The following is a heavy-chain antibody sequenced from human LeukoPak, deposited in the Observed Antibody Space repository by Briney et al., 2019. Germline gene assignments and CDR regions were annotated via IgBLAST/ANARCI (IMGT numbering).Heavy chain of an antibody. Sequence: SETLSLTCAVYGGSFSGYYWSWIRQPPRKGLEWIGEINHSGSTNYNPSLKSRVTISVDTSKNQFSLKLSSVTAADTAVYYCARELDYYGSGSYFYWGQGTLVTVSS. CDR2: INHSGST. CDR1: GGSFSGYY. J-gene: IGHJ4*02. D-gene: IGHD3-10*01. CDR3: ARELDYYGSGSYFY. V-gene: IGHV4-34*01.